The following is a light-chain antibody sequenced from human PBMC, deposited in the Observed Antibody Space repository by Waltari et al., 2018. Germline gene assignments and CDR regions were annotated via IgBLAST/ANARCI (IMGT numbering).Light chain of an antibody. Sequence: DIQMTQSPSSLSASVGDRVTITCQASQDINNYLNWYQQKPGKATKLLIYDASNLETGVTSRFSGSGSGTYFTFTISSLQPEDIATFYCQQYEDLPFTFGGGTKVDIK. V-gene: IGKV1-33*01. CDR1: QDINNY. CDR3: QQYEDLPFT. CDR2: DAS. J-gene: IGKJ4*01.